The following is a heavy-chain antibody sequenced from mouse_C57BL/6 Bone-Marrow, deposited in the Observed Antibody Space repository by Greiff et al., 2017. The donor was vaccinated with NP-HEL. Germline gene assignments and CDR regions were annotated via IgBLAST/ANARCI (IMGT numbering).Heavy chain of an antibody. V-gene: IGHV5-17*01. D-gene: IGHD2-2*01. Sequence: EVMLVESGGGLVKPGGSLKLSCAASGFTFSDYGMHWVRQAPEKGLEWVAYISSGSSTIYYADTVKGRFTISRDNAKNTLFLQMTSLRSEDTAMYYCANLLWLRRDAMDYWGQGTSVTVSS. CDR2: ISSGSSTI. J-gene: IGHJ4*01. CDR3: ANLLWLRRDAMDY. CDR1: GFTFSDYG.